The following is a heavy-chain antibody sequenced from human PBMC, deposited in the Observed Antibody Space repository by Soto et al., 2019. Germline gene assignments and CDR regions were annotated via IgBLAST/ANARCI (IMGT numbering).Heavy chain of an antibody. CDR2: IIPIFGTA. Sequence: SVRVSCKASGGTFSSYAISWVRQAPGQGLEWMGGIIPIFGTANYAQKFQGRVTITADESTSTAYMELSSLRSEDTAVYYCARLYYYDSRGYYYVDPGHDAFDIWGQGTMVTVSS. J-gene: IGHJ3*02. CDR3: ARLYYYDSRGYYYVDPGHDAFDI. CDR1: GGTFSSYA. D-gene: IGHD3-22*01. V-gene: IGHV1-69*13.